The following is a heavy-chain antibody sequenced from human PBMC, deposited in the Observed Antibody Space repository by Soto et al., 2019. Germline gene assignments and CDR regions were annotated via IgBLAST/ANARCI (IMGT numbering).Heavy chain of an antibody. CDR2: IWYDGSNK. V-gene: IGHV3-33*01. CDR3: ASGPTCSSNSCNPYYYYGMDV. D-gene: IGHD2-2*01. Sequence: PGGSLRLSCAASGFTFSSYGMHWVRQAPGKGLEWVAVIWYDGSNKYYADSVKGRFTISRDNSKNTLYLQMNSLRAEDTAVYYCASGPTCSSNSCNPYYYYGMDVWGQGTTVTVSS. CDR1: GFTFSSYG. J-gene: IGHJ6*02.